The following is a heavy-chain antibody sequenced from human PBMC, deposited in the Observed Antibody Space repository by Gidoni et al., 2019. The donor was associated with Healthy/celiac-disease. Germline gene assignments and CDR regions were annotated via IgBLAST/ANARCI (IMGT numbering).Heavy chain of an antibody. J-gene: IGHJ4*02. Sequence: EVQLVESGGGLVKPGGSLRLSCAASGFTFSSYSMNWVRQAPGKGLEWVSSISSSSSYIYYADSVKGRFTISRDNAKNSLYLQMNSLRAEDTAVYYCARGGGYSYGSEDYWGQGTLVTVSS. CDR2: ISSSSSYI. D-gene: IGHD5-18*01. CDR1: GFTFSSYS. V-gene: IGHV3-21*01. CDR3: ARGGGYSYGSEDY.